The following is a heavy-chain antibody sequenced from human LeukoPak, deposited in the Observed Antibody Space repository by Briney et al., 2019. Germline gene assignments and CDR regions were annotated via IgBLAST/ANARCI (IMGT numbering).Heavy chain of an antibody. D-gene: IGHD4-17*01. Sequence: ASVKVSCKASGYTFTSYAISWVRQAPGQGLEWMGGIIPIFGTANYAQKFQGRVTITADESMSTAYMELSSLRSEDTAVYYCAREAMGDYYYYYGMDVWGQGTTVTVSS. V-gene: IGHV1-69*13. J-gene: IGHJ6*02. CDR1: GYTFTSYA. CDR3: AREAMGDYYYYYGMDV. CDR2: IIPIFGTA.